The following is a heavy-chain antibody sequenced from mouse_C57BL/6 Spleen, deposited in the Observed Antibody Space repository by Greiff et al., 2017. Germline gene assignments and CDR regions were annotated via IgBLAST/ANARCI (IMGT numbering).Heavy chain of an antibody. V-gene: IGHV5-12*01. Sequence: EVQVVESGGGLVQPGGSLKLSCAASGFTFSDYYMYWVRQTPEKRLEWVAYISNGGGSTYYPDTVQGRFTIPRDNAKNTLYLQMSRLKSEDTAMYYCARGTGYYAMDYWGQGTSVTVSS. CDR2: ISNGGGST. D-gene: IGHD4-1*01. CDR3: ARGTGYYAMDY. J-gene: IGHJ4*01. CDR1: GFTFSDYY.